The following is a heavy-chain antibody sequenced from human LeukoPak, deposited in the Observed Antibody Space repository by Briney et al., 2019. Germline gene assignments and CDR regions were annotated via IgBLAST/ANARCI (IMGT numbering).Heavy chain of an antibody. CDR2: ISSSGNTI. CDR3: ARDHWTEVNDC. Sequence: GGSLRLSCAASGFIFTVYFMSWIRQAPGKGLEWVSYISSSGNTIYYADSVRGRFTISRDNAKNSLYQQMNSLRAEDTAVYYCARDHWTEVNDCWGQGTLVTVSS. V-gene: IGHV3-11*04. J-gene: IGHJ4*02. CDR1: GFIFTVYF. D-gene: IGHD4-23*01.